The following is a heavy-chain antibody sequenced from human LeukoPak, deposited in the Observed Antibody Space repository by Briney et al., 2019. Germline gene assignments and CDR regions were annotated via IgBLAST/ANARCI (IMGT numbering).Heavy chain of an antibody. D-gene: IGHD3-22*01. J-gene: IGHJ4*02. CDR3: AKVYYYDSSGYYRSPLDY. V-gene: IGHV3-23*01. CDR1: GFTFSSYA. Sequence: PAGSLRFSCAASGFTFSSYAMSWLPQAPGKGLHWVSAISGSGGSTYYADSVKGRFTISRDNSKNTLYLQMNSLRAEDTAVYYCAKVYYYDSSGYYRSPLDYWGQGTLVTVSS. CDR2: ISGSGGST.